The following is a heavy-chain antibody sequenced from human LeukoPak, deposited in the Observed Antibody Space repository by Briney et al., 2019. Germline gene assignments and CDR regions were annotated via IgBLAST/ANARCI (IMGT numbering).Heavy chain of an antibody. V-gene: IGHV1-69*13. CDR3: ARADTATFDY. J-gene: IGHJ4*02. CDR1: GGTFSSYV. Sequence: ASVKVSCKASGGTFSSYVISWVRQAPGQGLEWMGGSIPIFVTANSAQKFQSKVTTTADASTSTAYMELSTLRSADTAVYYCARADTATFDYWGQGTLVTVSS. CDR2: SIPIFVTA. D-gene: IGHD5-18*01.